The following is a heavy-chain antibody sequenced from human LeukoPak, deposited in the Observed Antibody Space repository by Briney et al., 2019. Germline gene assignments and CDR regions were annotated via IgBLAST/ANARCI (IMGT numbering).Heavy chain of an antibody. J-gene: IGHJ6*03. CDR1: GYTFTSYG. CDR3: ARGVGDDYRIYYYYYMDV. D-gene: IGHD3-10*01. Sequence: ASVNLSCKASGYTFTSYGISWVRQAPGQGLEWMGWISAYDGNTNYAQKLQGRVTMTTDTSTSTAYMELRSLRSDDTAVYYCARGVGDDYRIYYYYYMDVWGKGTTVTVSS. CDR2: ISAYDGNT. V-gene: IGHV1-18*01.